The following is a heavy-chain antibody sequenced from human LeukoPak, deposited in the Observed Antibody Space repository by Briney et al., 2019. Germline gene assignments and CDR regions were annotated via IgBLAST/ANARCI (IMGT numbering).Heavy chain of an antibody. D-gene: IGHD3-22*01. CDR1: AFTFTTYG. Sequence: PGGSLRLSCAASAFTFTTYGMHWVRQAPGKGLEWGAFVRYDGSNKCYADSVKGRFTISRDNSKNTLYLQMNSLRAEDTAVHYCAKEARPYDSSAYLNYWGHGTLVTVSS. CDR2: VRYDGSNK. CDR3: AKEARPYDSSAYLNY. J-gene: IGHJ4*01. V-gene: IGHV3-30*02.